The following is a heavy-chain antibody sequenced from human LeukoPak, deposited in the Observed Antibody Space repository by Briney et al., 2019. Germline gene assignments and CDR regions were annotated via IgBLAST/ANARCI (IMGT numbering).Heavy chain of an antibody. V-gene: IGHV3-7*01. Sequence: TGGSLRLSCAASGFSFSNYWMSWVRQAPGKGLEWVANIKQDGREKYYVDSVKGRFTISRDNAKNSLYLQMNSLRAEDTAVYYCARFRTAMQLWKGYYFDYWGQGTLVTVSS. CDR2: IKQDGREK. CDR1: GFSFSNYW. D-gene: IGHD5-18*01. J-gene: IGHJ4*02. CDR3: ARFRTAMQLWKGYYFDY.